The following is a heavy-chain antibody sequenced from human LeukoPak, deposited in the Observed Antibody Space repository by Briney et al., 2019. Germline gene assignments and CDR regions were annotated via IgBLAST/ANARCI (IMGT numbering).Heavy chain of an antibody. CDR1: GYTFTSYY. CDR2: INPSGGST. Sequence: GASVKVSCKASGYTFTSYYMHWVRQAPGQGLEWMGIINPSGGSTSYAQKFQGRVTMTRDMSTSTVYMELSSLRSEDTAVYYCARVYCTNGVCYYSDYWGQGTRVTVSS. V-gene: IGHV1-46*01. D-gene: IGHD2-8*01. J-gene: IGHJ4*02. CDR3: ARVYCTNGVCYYSDY.